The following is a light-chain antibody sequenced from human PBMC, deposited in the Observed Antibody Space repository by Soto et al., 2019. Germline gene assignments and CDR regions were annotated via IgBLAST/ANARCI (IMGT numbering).Light chain of an antibody. V-gene: IGKV3-20*01. CDR3: QQYGSSPPRT. Sequence: EIVLTQSPGILSLSPGERATLSCRASQSVSNDFLAWYQQKPGQAPRLLIYGASTRATDVPDRLSGSGSGADFTLSISRLGPEDFAVYYCQQYGSSPPRTFGQGTKVEMK. J-gene: IGKJ1*01. CDR1: QSVSNDF. CDR2: GAS.